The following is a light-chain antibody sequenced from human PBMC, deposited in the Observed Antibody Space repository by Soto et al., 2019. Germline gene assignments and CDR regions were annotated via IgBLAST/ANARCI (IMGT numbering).Light chain of an antibody. V-gene: IGLV2-14*01. J-gene: IGLJ2*01. CDR1: SSDVGGYNY. CDR2: EVS. Sequence: QSALTQPASVSGSPGQSLTISCTGTSSDVGGYNYVSWYQQHPGKAPKLMIYEVSNRPSGVSNRFSGSKSGNTASLTISGLQAEDEADYYCSSYTSSRVFGGGTKLTVL. CDR3: SSYTSSRV.